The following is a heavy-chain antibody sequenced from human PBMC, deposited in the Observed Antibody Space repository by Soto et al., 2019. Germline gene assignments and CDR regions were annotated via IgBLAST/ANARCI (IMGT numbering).Heavy chain of an antibody. V-gene: IGHV6-1*01. Sequence: SQTLSLTCAISGDSVSSNSAAWNWIRQSPSRGLEWLGRTYYRSKWYNDYAVSVKSRITINPDTSKNQFSLQLNSVTPEDTAVYYCARDPGNGCSGGSCYWFDPWGQGTLVTVSS. D-gene: IGHD2-15*01. CDR1: GDSVSSNSAA. CDR2: TYYRSKWYN. J-gene: IGHJ5*02. CDR3: ARDPGNGCSGGSCYWFDP.